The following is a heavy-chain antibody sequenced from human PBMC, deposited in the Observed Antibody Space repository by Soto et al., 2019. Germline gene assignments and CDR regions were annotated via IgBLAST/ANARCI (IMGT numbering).Heavy chain of an antibody. Sequence: QVQLVESGGGVVQPGRSLRLSCAASGFTFSSYGMHWVRQAPGKGLEWVAVIWYDGSNKYYADSVKGRFTISRDNSKDTLYLQMHSLRAEDTAVYYCAREAAGTPPGYYYYGMDVWGQGTTVTVSS. J-gene: IGHJ6*02. V-gene: IGHV3-33*01. CDR1: GFTFSSYG. CDR2: IWYDGSNK. D-gene: IGHD6-13*01. CDR3: AREAAGTPPGYYYYGMDV.